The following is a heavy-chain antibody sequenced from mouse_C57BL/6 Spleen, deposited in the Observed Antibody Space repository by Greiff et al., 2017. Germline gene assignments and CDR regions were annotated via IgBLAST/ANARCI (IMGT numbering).Heavy chain of an antibody. Sequence: QVQLQQSGAELVRPGASVKLSCKASGYTFTDYYINWVKQRPGQGLEWIARIYPGSGNTYYNEKFKGKGTLTAEKSSSTAYMQLSSLTSEDSAVYFCAREGKLYGSNYRYAMAYWGQGTSVTVSS. J-gene: IGHJ4*01. CDR3: AREGKLYGSNYRYAMAY. CDR1: GYTFTDYY. D-gene: IGHD1-1*01. CDR2: IYPGSGNT. V-gene: IGHV1-76*01.